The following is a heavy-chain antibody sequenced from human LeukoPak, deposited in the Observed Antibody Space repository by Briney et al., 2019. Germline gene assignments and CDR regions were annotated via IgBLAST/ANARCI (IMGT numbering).Heavy chain of an antibody. D-gene: IGHD3-9*01. J-gene: IGHJ4*02. CDR2: INPNTGGT. Sequence: ASVKVSCKASGYSFTGYYMHWVRQAPGQGFEWMGWINPNTGGTSYVQRFQGRVTMTRDTSITTAYMELTRLRSDDTAVYYCAKADVLTGHGILGYWGQGTLVTVSS. V-gene: IGHV1-2*02. CDR1: GYSFTGYY. CDR3: AKADVLTGHGILGY.